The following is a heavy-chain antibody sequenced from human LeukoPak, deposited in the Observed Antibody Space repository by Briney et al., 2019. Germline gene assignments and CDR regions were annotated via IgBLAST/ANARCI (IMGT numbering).Heavy chain of an antibody. D-gene: IGHD2-2*01. CDR2: IRYDGSNR. J-gene: IGHJ4*02. CDR1: GFTFSSYG. V-gene: IGHV3-30*02. Sequence: GGSLRLSCAASGFTFSSYGMHWVRQAPGKGLEWVAFIRYDGSNRYYADSVKGRFTISRDNSKNTLYLQMNSLRAEDTAVYYCAKPDCSSTSCYLRYWGQGTLVTVSS. CDR3: AKPDCSSTSCYLRY.